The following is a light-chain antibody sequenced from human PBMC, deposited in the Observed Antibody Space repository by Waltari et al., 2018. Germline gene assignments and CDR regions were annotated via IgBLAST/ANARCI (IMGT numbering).Light chain of an antibody. CDR3: QTWGTGIGV. CDR2: INSDGSH. V-gene: IGLV4-69*01. CDR1: SGHSSYA. J-gene: IGLJ2*01. Sequence: QLVLTQSPSASASLGASVKLPCTLSSGHSSYAIAWHQQQPEKGPRYLMKINSDGSHSKGDGIPDRFSGSSSGAERYLTISSLQSEDEADYYCQTWGTGIGVFGGGTKLTVL.